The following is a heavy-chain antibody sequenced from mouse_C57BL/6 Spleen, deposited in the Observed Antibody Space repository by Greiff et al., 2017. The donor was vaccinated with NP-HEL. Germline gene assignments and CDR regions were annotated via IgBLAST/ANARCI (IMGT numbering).Heavy chain of an antibody. Sequence: VQLQQPGAELVRPGSSVKLSCKASGYTFTSYWMHWVKQRPIQGLEWIGNIDPSDSETHYNQKFKDKATLTVDKSSSTAYMQLSSLTSEDSAVYYCARVTGYYAMDYWGQGTSVTVSS. J-gene: IGHJ4*01. CDR3: ARVTGYYAMDY. CDR1: GYTFTSYW. D-gene: IGHD4-1*01. V-gene: IGHV1-52*01. CDR2: IDPSDSET.